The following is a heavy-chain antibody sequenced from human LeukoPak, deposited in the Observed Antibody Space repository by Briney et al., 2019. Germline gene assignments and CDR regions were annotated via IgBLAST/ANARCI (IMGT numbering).Heavy chain of an antibody. D-gene: IGHD6-6*01. J-gene: IGHJ6*03. V-gene: IGHV1-69*05. Sequence: GASVKVSCKASGGTFSSYAISWVRQAPGQGLEWMGGIIPIFGTANYAQKFQGRVTITTVESTSTAYMELSSLRSEDTAVYYCARAGYSSSSLGYYYMDVWGKGTTVTVSS. CDR2: IIPIFGTA. CDR1: GGTFSSYA. CDR3: ARAGYSSSSLGYYYMDV.